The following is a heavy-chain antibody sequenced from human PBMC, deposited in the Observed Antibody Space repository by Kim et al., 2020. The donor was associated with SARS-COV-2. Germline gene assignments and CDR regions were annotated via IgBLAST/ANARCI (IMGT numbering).Heavy chain of an antibody. J-gene: IGHJ4*02. CDR2: IYHSGST. CDR3: ARSLWGIFPPGGN. D-gene: IGHD2-15*01. Sequence: SETLSLTCTVSGYSISSGYYWGWIRQPPGKGLEWIGSIYHSGSTYYNPSLKSRVTISVDTSKNQFSLKLSSVTAADTAVYYCARSLWGIFPPGGNWGQGTLVTVSS. V-gene: IGHV4-38-2*02. CDR1: GYSISSGYY.